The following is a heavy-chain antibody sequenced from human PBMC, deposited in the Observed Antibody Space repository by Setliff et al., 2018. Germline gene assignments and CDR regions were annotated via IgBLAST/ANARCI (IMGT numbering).Heavy chain of an antibody. Sequence: GESLRLSCAASGFTVSINYMSWVRQAPGKGLEWISVIYSGGTTYYADSVKGRFTISRDNSKNTLDLQMNSLRVEDTAVYYCARELRSGHWYFDLWGRGTLVTVSS. CDR2: IYSGGTT. D-gene: IGHD6-25*01. CDR1: GFTVSINY. J-gene: IGHJ2*01. CDR3: ARELRSGHWYFDL. V-gene: IGHV3-53*01.